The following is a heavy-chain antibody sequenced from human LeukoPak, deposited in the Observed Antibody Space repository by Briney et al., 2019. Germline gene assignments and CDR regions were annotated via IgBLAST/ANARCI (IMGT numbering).Heavy chain of an antibody. D-gene: IGHD3-22*01. V-gene: IGHV4-39*07. Sequence: PSETLSLTCTVSGGSISSSSYYWGWIRQPPGKGLEWIGSIYYSGSTYYNPSLKSRVTISVDTSKNQFSLKLSSVTAADTAVYYCARDWATSYYYDSSGSSRGRRGAFDIWGQGTMVTVSS. CDR1: GGSISSSSYY. J-gene: IGHJ3*02. CDR2: IYYSGST. CDR3: ARDWATSYYYDSSGSSRGRRGAFDI.